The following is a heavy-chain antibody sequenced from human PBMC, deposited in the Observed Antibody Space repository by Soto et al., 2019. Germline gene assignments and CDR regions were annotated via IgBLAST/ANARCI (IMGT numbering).Heavy chain of an antibody. CDR2: MNPNSGNT. CDR3: AGGTGETLPYYDFWSGYPYYYYYMDV. J-gene: IGHJ6*03. V-gene: IGHV1-8*02. D-gene: IGHD3-3*01. Sequence: SVEVSSKASGFALTSNGINWVRQATGQGLEWMGWMNPNSGNTGYAQKFQGRVTMTRNTSISTAYMELSSLRSEDTAVYYCAGGTGETLPYYDFWSGYPYYYYYMDVWGKGTTVTVSS. CDR1: GFALTSNG.